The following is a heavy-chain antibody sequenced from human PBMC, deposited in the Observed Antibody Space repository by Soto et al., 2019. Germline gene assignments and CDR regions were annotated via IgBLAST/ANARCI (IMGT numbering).Heavy chain of an antibody. D-gene: IGHD2-21*01. Sequence: QVQLVQSGAEVKKPGSSVKVSCKASGRPFSTYTISWVRQAPGQGLEGMGKIIPILGGANYAQKFQGRVSIAADKSTTTAYMELSSLISEDTAMYYCAKVCGGADAVGYYLDFWGQGTLVTGSS. V-gene: IGHV1-69*08. J-gene: IGHJ4*02. CDR1: GRPFSTYT. CDR2: IIPILGGA. CDR3: AKVCGGADAVGYYLDF.